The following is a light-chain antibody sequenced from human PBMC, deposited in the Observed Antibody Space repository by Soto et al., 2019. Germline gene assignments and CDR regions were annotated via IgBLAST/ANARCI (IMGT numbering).Light chain of an antibody. CDR2: GAS. CDR1: QSVSSSF. J-gene: IGKJ1*01. V-gene: IGKV3-20*01. CDR3: QQYVTSPWA. Sequence: EIVLTQSPGTLSLSPGERATLSCRASQSVSSSFLAWYQQKPGQAPRLLIYGASNRATGIPDRFSGSGSGTDFTLTISRLEPEDFAGYYFQQYVTSPWAFGQGTKVAIE.